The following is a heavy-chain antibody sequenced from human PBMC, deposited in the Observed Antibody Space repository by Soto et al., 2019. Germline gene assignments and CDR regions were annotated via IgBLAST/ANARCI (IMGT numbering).Heavy chain of an antibody. CDR2: ISYDGSNK. CDR1: GFTFSSYA. D-gene: IGHD6-13*01. Sequence: QVQLVESGGGVVQPGRSLRLSCAASGFTFSSYAMHWVRQAPGKGLEWVAVISYDGSNKYYADSVKGRFTISRDNSKNTLYLQMNSLRAEDTAVYYCARDGEQLLVEDYYYYGMDVWGQGTTVTVSS. CDR3: ARDGEQLLVEDYYYYGMDV. V-gene: IGHV3-30-3*01. J-gene: IGHJ6*02.